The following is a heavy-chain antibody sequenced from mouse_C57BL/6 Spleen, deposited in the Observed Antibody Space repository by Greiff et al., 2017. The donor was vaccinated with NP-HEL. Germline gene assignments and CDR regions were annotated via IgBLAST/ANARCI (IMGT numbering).Heavy chain of an antibody. V-gene: IGHV3-6*01. CDR2: ISYDGSN. J-gene: IGHJ3*01. CDR1: GYSITSGYY. CDR3: ARDRGTFAY. Sequence: EVKLMESGPGLVKPSQSLSLTCSVTGYSITSGYYWNWIRQFPGNKLEWMGYISYDGSNNYNPSLKNRISITRDTSKNQFFLKLNSVTTEDTATYYCARDRGTFAYWGQGTLVTVSA. D-gene: IGHD3-3*01.